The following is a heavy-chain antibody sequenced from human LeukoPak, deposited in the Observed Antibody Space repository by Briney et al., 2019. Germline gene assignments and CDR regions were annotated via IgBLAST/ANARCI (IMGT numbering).Heavy chain of an antibody. CDR2: IKQDGSER. J-gene: IGHJ4*02. CDR3: ARGGTRGYSPVDY. CDR1: GFTFSSFW. V-gene: IGHV3-7*03. D-gene: IGHD5-18*01. Sequence: GGSLRLSCAASGFTFSSFWMNWVRQAPGKGLEWVANIKQDGSERNYVDSVKGRSTISRDNAKNSLFLQMNSLRVEDTAVYYCARGGTRGYSPVDYWGQGILVTDSS.